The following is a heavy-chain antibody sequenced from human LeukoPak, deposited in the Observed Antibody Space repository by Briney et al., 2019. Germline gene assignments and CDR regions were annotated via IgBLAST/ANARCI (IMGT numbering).Heavy chain of an antibody. V-gene: IGHV4-4*07. CDR3: ARGPDAMARGVMDY. D-gene: IGHD3-10*01. CDR2: IYSSGRT. J-gene: IGHJ4*02. Sequence: SGTLSLTCTVSGGSISGNYWSWIRQPAGKGLEWVGRIYSSGRTNYNPSLKSRVTMSVDTSKNQFSLKLSSVTAADTAVYYCARGPDAMARGVMDYWGQGTLVTVSS. CDR1: GGSISGNY.